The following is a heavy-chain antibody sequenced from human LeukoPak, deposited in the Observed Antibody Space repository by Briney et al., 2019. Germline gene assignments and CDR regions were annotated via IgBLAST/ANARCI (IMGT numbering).Heavy chain of an antibody. CDR1: GYTFTSYG. J-gene: IGHJ4*02. CDR2: ISAYNGNT. V-gene: IGHV1-18*01. Sequence: ASVKVSCKASGYTFTSYGISWVRQAPGQGLEWMGWISAYNGNTNYAQKLQGRVTMTTDTSTSTAYMELRSLRSDDTAVYYCARGAGGSGSRTRRPYYFDYWGQGTLVTVSS. CDR3: ARGAGGSGSRTRRPYYFDY. D-gene: IGHD3-10*01.